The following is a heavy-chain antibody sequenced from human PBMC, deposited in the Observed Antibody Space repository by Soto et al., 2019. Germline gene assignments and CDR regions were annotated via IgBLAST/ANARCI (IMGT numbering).Heavy chain of an antibody. V-gene: IGHV3-53*01. CDR1: GVTVSSQS. J-gene: IGHJ4*02. D-gene: IGHD3-16*01. Sequence: EVQLVESGGGLIKPGESLRLSCAASGVTVSSQSMSWVRQAPGKGLEWVSVIYTGGSTHYADSVKGRFTISRDNSNNTLDLQMNRLRAEVTAVYYCARAVSYGYFENWGQGTLVTVPS. CDR2: IYTGGST. CDR3: ARAVSYGYFEN.